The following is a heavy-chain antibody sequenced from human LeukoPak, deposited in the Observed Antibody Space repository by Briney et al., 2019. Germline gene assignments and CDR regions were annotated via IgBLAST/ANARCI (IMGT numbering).Heavy chain of an antibody. CDR3: AKGPFIMITSGPGY. V-gene: IGHV3-9*01. CDR1: GFTFEDYA. Sequence: GGSLRLSCAASGFTFEDYAMHWVRQAPGKGLEWVSGISWNSGAIGYADSVKGRFTISRDNAKNSLYVQMNSLRAEDTALYYCAKGPFIMITSGPGYWGQGILVTVSS. D-gene: IGHD3-16*01. CDR2: ISWNSGAI. J-gene: IGHJ4*02.